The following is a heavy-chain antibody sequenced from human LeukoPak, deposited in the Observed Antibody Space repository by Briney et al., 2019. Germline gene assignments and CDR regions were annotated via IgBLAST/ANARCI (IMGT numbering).Heavy chain of an antibody. CDR2: ISSSSSTI. CDR3: AREGYYGSGSQGSFDY. V-gene: IGHV3-48*01. CDR1: GFTFSSYS. Sequence: PGGSLRLSCAASGFTFSSYSMNWVRQAPGKGLEWVSYISSSSSTIYYADSAKGRFTISRDNAKNSLYLQMNSLRAEDTAVYYCAREGYYGSGSQGSFDYWGQGTLVTVSS. D-gene: IGHD3-10*01. J-gene: IGHJ4*02.